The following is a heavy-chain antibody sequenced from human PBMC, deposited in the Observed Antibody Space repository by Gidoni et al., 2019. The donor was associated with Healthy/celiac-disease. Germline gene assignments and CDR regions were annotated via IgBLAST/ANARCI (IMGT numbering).Heavy chain of an antibody. D-gene: IGHD6-13*01. Sequence: EEQLLESGGGLVQPGGSLSLSCAASGFTLSSYAMSRVRQAPGKGLEWVSASGRSGGSTYYAESVKGRFTISRDNSKNTLYLQMNSLRAEDTAVYYCAGGTAAASWGQGTLVTVSS. CDR3: AGGTAAAS. J-gene: IGHJ4*02. CDR1: GFTLSSYA. V-gene: IGHV3-23*01. CDR2: SGRSGGST.